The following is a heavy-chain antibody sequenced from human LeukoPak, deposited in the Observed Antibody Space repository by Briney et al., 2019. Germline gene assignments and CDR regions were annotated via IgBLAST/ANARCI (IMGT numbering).Heavy chain of an antibody. Sequence: PGGSLRLSCVASGFSFSSHWMHWVRQAPGKGLEWVSIMYGDGSTYNADSVKGRFTISRDNSNNTVFLQMKSLRAEDTAVYYCSKSFETSGYYGPDAFEIWGQGTMVTVAS. V-gene: IGHV3-66*01. CDR2: MYGDGST. J-gene: IGHJ3*02. D-gene: IGHD3-22*01. CDR1: GFSFSSHW. CDR3: SKSFETSGYYGPDAFEI.